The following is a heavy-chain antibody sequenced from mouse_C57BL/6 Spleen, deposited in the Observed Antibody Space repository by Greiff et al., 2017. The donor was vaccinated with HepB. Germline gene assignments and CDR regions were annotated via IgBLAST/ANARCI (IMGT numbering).Heavy chain of an antibody. CDR3: ARGGYYDYSDY. Sequence: EVQLQESGPELVKPGASVKMSCKASGYTFTDYNMHWVKQSHGKSLEWIGYINPNNGGTSYNQKFKGKATLTVNKSSSTAYMELRSLTSEDSAVYYCARGGYYDYSDYWGQGTTLTVSS. CDR1: GYTFTDYN. D-gene: IGHD2-4*01. CDR2: INPNNGGT. J-gene: IGHJ2*01. V-gene: IGHV1-22*01.